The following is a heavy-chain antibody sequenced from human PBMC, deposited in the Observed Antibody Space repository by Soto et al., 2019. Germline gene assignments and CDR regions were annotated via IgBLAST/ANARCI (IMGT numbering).Heavy chain of an antibody. CDR3: AKETPAIDY. Sequence: GGSLRLSCAASGFTFSTFAMSWVRQAPGKGLEWVSAISGSGGTTYYADSVKGRFTISRDNSKNTLYLQMNSLRTEDTALYYCAKETPAIDYWGQGTLVTVSS. CDR1: GFTFSTFA. V-gene: IGHV3-23*01. J-gene: IGHJ4*02. D-gene: IGHD2-15*01. CDR2: ISGSGGTT.